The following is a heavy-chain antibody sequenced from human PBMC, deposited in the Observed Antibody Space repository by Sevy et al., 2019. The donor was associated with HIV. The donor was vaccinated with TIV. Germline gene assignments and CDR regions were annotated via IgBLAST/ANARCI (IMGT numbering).Heavy chain of an antibody. D-gene: IGHD3-22*01. CDR1: GYTFTGYY. V-gene: IGHV1-2*06. CDR3: ARDQDYYDSSGYSCYYGMDV. J-gene: IGHJ6*02. Sequence: ASVKVSCKASGYTFTGYYMHWVRQAPGQGLEWMGRINPNSGGTNYAKKFQGRVTMTRDTSISTAYMELSRLRSDDTAVYYCARDQDYYDSSGYSCYYGMDVWGQGTTVTVSS. CDR2: INPNSGGT.